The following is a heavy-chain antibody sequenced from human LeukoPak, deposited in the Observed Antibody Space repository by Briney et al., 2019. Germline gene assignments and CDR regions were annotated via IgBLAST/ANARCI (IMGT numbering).Heavy chain of an antibody. J-gene: IGHJ5*02. CDR2: ISAYNGNT. CDR1: GYTFTSYG. D-gene: IGHD6-13*01. V-gene: IGHV1-18*01. CDR3: AREVKSSSWYSDSWFDP. Sequence: ASVKVSCKASGYTFTSYGISWVRQAPGQGLEWMGWISAYNGNTNYAQKLQGRVTMTTDTSTSTAYMELRSLRSDDTAVYYCAREVKSSSWYSDSWFDPWGQGTLVTVSS.